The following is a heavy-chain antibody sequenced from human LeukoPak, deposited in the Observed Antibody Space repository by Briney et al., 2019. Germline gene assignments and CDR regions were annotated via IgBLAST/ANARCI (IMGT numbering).Heavy chain of an antibody. CDR3: TRESTITMVRGVIGPRRNYYYYYGMDV. CDR1: GFTFGDYA. D-gene: IGHD3-10*01. V-gene: IGHV3-49*04. CDR2: IRSKAYGGTT. J-gene: IGHJ6*04. Sequence: PGRSLRLSCTASGFTFGDYAMSWVRQAPGKGLEWVGLIRSKAYGGTTEYAASVKGRFTISRDDSKSIAYLQMNSLKTEDTAVYYCTRESTITMVRGVIGPRRNYYYYYGMDVWGKGTTVTVSS.